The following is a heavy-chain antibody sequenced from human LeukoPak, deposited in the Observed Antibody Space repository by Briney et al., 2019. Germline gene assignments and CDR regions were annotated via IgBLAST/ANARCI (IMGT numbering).Heavy chain of an antibody. CDR3: ARDLFSSSWYDFFGMDV. CDR1: GFTFTNFA. Sequence: GGSLRLSCAASGFTFTNFAMKWVRQAPGKGLEWVADISGGGEHTFYADSVKGRFTISRDNAKDSLYLQMNSLRAEDTAVYYCARDLFSSSWYDFFGMDVWGQGTTVTVSS. D-gene: IGHD6-13*01. V-gene: IGHV3-21*01. J-gene: IGHJ6*02. CDR2: ISGGGEHT.